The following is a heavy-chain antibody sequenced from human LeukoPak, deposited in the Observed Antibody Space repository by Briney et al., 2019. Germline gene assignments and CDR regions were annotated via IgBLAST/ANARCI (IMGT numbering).Heavy chain of an antibody. Sequence: GGSLRLSCAASGXTFSTYWMTWVRQAPGKGLEWVANIKKDGGEKYYVDSVRGRFTISRDNAKNSLYLQMNSLRAEDTAVYYCAREMGWNYGDYWGQGTLVTVSS. V-gene: IGHV3-7*05. J-gene: IGHJ4*02. D-gene: IGHD1-7*01. CDR2: IKKDGGEK. CDR3: AREMGWNYGDY. CDR1: GXTFSTYW.